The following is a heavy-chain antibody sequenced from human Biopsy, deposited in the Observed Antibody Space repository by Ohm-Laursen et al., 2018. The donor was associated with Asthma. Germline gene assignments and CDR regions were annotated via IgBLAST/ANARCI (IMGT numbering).Heavy chain of an antibody. CDR3: AKEVFPGWELRRGPDS. V-gene: IGHV3-30*18. CDR1: GFTFSNYG. Sequence: SLRLSCAASGFTFSNYGMHWVRQAPGKGLDWVAVISFAGTNRNYTDSVKGRFTISRDNSRNTLHLEMNSLRAEDTVVYFCAKEVFPGWELRRGPDSWGQGTLVTVSS. CDR2: ISFAGTNR. J-gene: IGHJ4*02. D-gene: IGHD1-26*01.